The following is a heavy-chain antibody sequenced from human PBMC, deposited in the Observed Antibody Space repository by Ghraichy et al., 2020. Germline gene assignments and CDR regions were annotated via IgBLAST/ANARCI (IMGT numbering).Heavy chain of an antibody. Sequence: SETLSLTCTVSGGSISSSSYYWGWIRQPPGKGLEWIGSIYYSGSTYYNPSLKSRVTISVDTSKNQFSLKLSSGTAADTAVYYCARPGTYYDFWSGYYSYYYYYMDVWGKGTTVTVSS. CDR2: IYYSGST. CDR1: GGSISSSSYY. CDR3: ARPGTYYDFWSGYYSYYYYYMDV. V-gene: IGHV4-39*01. D-gene: IGHD3-3*01. J-gene: IGHJ6*03.